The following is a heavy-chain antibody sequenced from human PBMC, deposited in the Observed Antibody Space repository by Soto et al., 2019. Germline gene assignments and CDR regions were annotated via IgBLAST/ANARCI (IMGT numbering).Heavy chain of an antibody. CDR2: ISGSGVST. Sequence: DVQLLESGGRAVQRGGSLRLSCAASGFSFSSYAMAWVRQAPRKGLEWVSAISGSGVSTYYADSVKGRFTISRDNSKNTLYLQMNSLSADDTAVYYCTKDRAGNLYFDYWGQGTLVTVSS. CDR1: GFSFSSYA. V-gene: IGHV3-23*01. CDR3: TKDRAGNLYFDY. J-gene: IGHJ4*02.